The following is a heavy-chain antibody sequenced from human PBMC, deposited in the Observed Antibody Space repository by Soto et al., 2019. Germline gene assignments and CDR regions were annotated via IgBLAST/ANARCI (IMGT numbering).Heavy chain of an antibody. CDR1: GYTFTSNH. Sequence: QVQLVQSGAEVKKPGASVKISCKASGYTFTSNHMHWVRQAPGQGLEWMGIMNPSDGSTIFSQRFQGGITMTRETSTSTVFMELSSLTSEDTAVYYCARAKQIGQYYFDSWGQGTLVTVSS. J-gene: IGHJ4*02. CDR2: MNPSDGST. CDR3: ARAKQIGQYYFDS. V-gene: IGHV1-46*01.